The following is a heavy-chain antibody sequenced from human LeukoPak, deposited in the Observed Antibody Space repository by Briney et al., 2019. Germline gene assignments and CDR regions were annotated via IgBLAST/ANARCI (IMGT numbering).Heavy chain of an antibody. Sequence: GGSLRLSCAASGFTFSSYGMHWVRQAPGKGLEWVAVISYDGSNKYDADSVKGRFTISRDNSKNTLYLQMNKLRVEDTAVYYCAKSSLRGHSLWYFDLGGRGTPVTVSS. CDR2: ISYDGSNK. CDR1: GFTFSSYG. CDR3: AKSSLRGHSLWYFDL. V-gene: IGHV3-30*18. D-gene: IGHD3-10*01. J-gene: IGHJ2*01.